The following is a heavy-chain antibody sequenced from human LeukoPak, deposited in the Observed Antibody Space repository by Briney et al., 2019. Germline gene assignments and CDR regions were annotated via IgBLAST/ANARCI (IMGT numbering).Heavy chain of an antibody. CDR3: ARVGVAAKSSRYFDY. CDR2: IYYSGST. D-gene: IGHD2-15*01. Sequence: SETLSLTCTVSGGSISSSSYYWGWIRQPPGKGLEWIGSIYYSGSTYYNPSLKSRITISVDASKKQFSLKLSSVTAADTAVYYCARVGVAAKSSRYFDYWGQGTLVTVSS. J-gene: IGHJ4*02. CDR1: GGSISSSSYY. V-gene: IGHV4-39*07.